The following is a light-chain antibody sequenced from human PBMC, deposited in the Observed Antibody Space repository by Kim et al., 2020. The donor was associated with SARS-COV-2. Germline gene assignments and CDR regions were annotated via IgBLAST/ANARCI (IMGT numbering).Light chain of an antibody. J-gene: IGKJ1*01. CDR2: GAS. Sequence: SPGESATLSCGASQRVSSNYVAWYQQQPGQAPRLLIYGASNRATGIPDRFSGSGSGTDFTLTIRRLEPEDFAVYYCQQYSTSPHTFGQGTKVDIK. CDR1: QRVSSNY. CDR3: QQYSTSPHT. V-gene: IGKV3-20*01.